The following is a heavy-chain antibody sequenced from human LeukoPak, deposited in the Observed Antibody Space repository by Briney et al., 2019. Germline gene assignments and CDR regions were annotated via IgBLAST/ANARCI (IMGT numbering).Heavy chain of an antibody. D-gene: IGHD6-13*01. CDR3: AKDEGGIVDP. Sequence: GGSLRLSCAASGFTFSSYAMSWVRQAPGKGLEWVSAISGSGGSTYYADSVKGRFTISRDNYKNTRYLQMNSLRAEDTAVYYCAKDEGGIVDPWGQGTLVTVSS. V-gene: IGHV3-23*01. CDR2: ISGSGGST. CDR1: GFTFSSYA. J-gene: IGHJ5*02.